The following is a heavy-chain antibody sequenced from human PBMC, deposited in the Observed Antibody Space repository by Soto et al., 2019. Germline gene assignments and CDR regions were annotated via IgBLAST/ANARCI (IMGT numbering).Heavy chain of an antibody. Sequence: GGSLRLSCAPGYNLTPYPVNWVRQAPGKGLEWVAYISSGSDIIYYADSVKGRFSISRDTAKNLVFLQMKSLREEDTAVYYCAEGEGCRGDYFDPWGQGTQVTVSS. CDR3: AEGEGCRGDYFDP. D-gene: IGHD3-10*01. J-gene: IGHJ5*02. V-gene: IGHV3-48*02. CDR2: ISSGSDII. CDR1: GYNLTPYP.